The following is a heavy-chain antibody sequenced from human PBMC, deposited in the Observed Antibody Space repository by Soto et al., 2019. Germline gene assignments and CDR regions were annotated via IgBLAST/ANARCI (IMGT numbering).Heavy chain of an antibody. CDR2: IDPRDSYS. CDR3: ARTYYYGSGSYYIFDF. CDR1: GYSFTSYW. Sequence: HGESLKISCKGSGYSFTSYWISWVRQMSGKGLEWMGRIDPRDSYSTYSPSFQGHVTMSADKSINTAYLQWSSLVASDTAMYYCARTYYYGSGSYYIFDFWGRGTLVTVS. D-gene: IGHD3-10*01. J-gene: IGHJ4*02. V-gene: IGHV5-10-1*01.